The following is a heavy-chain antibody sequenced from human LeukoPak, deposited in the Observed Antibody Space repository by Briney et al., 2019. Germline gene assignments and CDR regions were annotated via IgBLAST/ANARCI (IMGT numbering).Heavy chain of an antibody. J-gene: IGHJ3*02. D-gene: IGHD3-10*01. CDR1: GFTFSSYS. CDR2: ISSSSSTI. CDR3: ARDFGFQEGDAFDI. V-gene: IGHV3-48*01. Sequence: PGGSLRLSCAASGFTFSSYSMNWVRQAPGKGLEWVSYISSSSSTIYYADSVKGRFTISRDNAKNSLYLQMNSLRAEDTAVYYCARDFGFQEGDAFDIWGQGTMVTVSS.